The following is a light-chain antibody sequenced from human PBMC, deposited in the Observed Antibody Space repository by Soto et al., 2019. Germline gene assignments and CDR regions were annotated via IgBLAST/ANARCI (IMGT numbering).Light chain of an antibody. CDR2: DVS. J-gene: IGKJ1*01. V-gene: IGKV1-5*01. CDR1: QSISPW. CDR3: QQYNTFCT. Sequence: DIHRTQSRSTLSASVGDRVTITCRASQSISPWLAWYQQKPGKAPKLLIYDVSRLESGVPSRFSGSGSGTEFTLTINSLHPDDSATYYCQQYNTFCTFGQGTKV.